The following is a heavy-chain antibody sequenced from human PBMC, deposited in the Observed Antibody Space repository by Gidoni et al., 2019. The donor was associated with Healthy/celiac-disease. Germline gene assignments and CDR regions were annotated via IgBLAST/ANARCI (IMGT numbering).Heavy chain of an antibody. CDR3: ARGDYVWGSYRYNAFDI. D-gene: IGHD3-16*02. CDR1: GFTFSSYA. Sequence: QVQLVESGGGVVQPGRSLRLSCAASGFTFSSYAMHWVRQAPGKGLEWVAVISYDGSNKYYADSVKGRFTISRDNSKNTLYLQMNSLRAEDTAVYYCARGDYVWGSYRYNAFDIWGQGTMVTVSS. V-gene: IGHV3-30*01. CDR2: ISYDGSNK. J-gene: IGHJ3*02.